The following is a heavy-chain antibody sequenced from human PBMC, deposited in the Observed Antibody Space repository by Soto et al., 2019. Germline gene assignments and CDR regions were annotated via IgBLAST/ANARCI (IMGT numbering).Heavy chain of an antibody. CDR2: IYYSGST. Sequence: SSETLSLTCTVSGGSISSGGYYWSWIRQHPGKGLEWIGYIYYSGSTYYNPSLKSRVTISVDTSKNQFSLKLSSVTAADTAVYYCARDDYGGNTYGMDVWGQGTTVTVSS. CDR1: GGSISSGGYY. J-gene: IGHJ6*02. V-gene: IGHV4-31*03. CDR3: ARDDYGGNTYGMDV. D-gene: IGHD4-17*01.